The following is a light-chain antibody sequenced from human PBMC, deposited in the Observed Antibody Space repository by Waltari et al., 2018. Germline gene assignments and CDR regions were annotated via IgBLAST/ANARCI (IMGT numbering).Light chain of an antibody. V-gene: IGLV3-21*04. CDR3: QVWDSSSDHNV. CDR2: YDS. J-gene: IGLJ6*01. Sequence: SYVLTQPPSVSVAPGKTARITCGGNNLGSKSVPWYQQKPGQAPVLVIYYDSDRPSGIPERFSGSNSGNTATLTISRVEAGDEADYYCQVWDSSSDHNVFGSGTKVTVL. CDR1: NLGSKS.